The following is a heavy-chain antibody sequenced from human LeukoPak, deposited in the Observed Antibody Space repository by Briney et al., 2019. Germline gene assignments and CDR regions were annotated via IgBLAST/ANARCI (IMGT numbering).Heavy chain of an antibody. CDR2: IYYSGST. CDR3: ARDGTHCSGGSCYSTFDY. J-gene: IGHJ4*02. D-gene: IGHD2-15*01. CDR1: GGSISSGGYY. V-gene: IGHV4-31*03. Sequence: PSETLSLTCTVSGGSISSGGYYWSWIRQHPGKGLEWIGYIYYSGSTYYNPSLKSRVTISVDMSKNQFSLKLSSVTAADTAVYYCARDGTHCSGGSCYSTFDYWGQGTLVTVSS.